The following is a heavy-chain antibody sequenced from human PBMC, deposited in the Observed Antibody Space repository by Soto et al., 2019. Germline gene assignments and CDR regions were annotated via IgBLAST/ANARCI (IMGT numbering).Heavy chain of an antibody. CDR3: ARSVVNWGGPSGWYFDL. CDR2: IYHSGST. CDR1: GGSISSSNW. D-gene: IGHD7-27*01. V-gene: IGHV4-4*02. Sequence: QVQLQESGPGLVKPSGTLSLTCAVSGGSISSSNWWSWVRQPPGTGLEWIGEIYHSGSTNYNPSRKSRATIAVDKAKNQCSLKLSSVTAADTTVYYCARSVVNWGGPSGWYFDLWGRGTLVTVST. J-gene: IGHJ2*01.